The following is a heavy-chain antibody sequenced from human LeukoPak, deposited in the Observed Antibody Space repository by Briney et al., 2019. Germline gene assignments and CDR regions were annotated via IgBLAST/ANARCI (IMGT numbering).Heavy chain of an antibody. CDR1: GYTLNELP. V-gene: IGHV1-24*01. Sequence: ASAKVSCKVSGYTLNELPMHWVRQAPGKGLEWMGGFDPESGETIYPQKFQGRVTMTEDTSTDTAYMELSSLRSEDTAVYYCATDTEPGGIVVVPAALWGQGTLVTVSS. CDR3: ATDTEPGGIVVVPAAL. D-gene: IGHD2-2*01. CDR2: FDPESGET. J-gene: IGHJ4*02.